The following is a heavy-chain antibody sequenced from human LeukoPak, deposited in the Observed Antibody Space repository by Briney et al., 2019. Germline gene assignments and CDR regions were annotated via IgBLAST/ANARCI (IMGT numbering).Heavy chain of an antibody. CDR3: ASLSTPIAAAGKNWFDP. J-gene: IGHJ5*02. Sequence: SQTLSLTCTVSGGSISSGGYYWSWIRQHPGKGLEWIGYIYYSGSTYYNPSLKSRVTISVDTSKNQFSLKLSSVTAADTAVYYCASLSTPIAAAGKNWFDPWGQGTLVTVSS. CDR1: GGSISSGGYY. V-gene: IGHV4-31*03. D-gene: IGHD6-13*01. CDR2: IYYSGST.